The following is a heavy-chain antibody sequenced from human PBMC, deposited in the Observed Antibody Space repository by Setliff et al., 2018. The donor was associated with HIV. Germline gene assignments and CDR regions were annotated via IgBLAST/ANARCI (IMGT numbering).Heavy chain of an antibody. CDR1: GASISSGNYY. J-gene: IGHJ4*02. D-gene: IGHD2-8*02. Sequence: SETLSLTCTVSGASISSGNYYWGWIRQPPGKGLEWIGYIYSSGTTQYNPSVESRVTMSLDTSRDQFSLNLRSVTAADTAVYFCARLIHTGLLYFDFWGLGTLVTVSS. CDR3: ARLIHTGLLYFDF. V-gene: IGHV4-61*05. CDR2: IYSSGTT.